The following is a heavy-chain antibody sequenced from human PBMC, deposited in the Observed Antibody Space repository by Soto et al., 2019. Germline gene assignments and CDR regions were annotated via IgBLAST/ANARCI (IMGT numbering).Heavy chain of an antibody. CDR1: RFTCVRYW. Sequence: XXSLRLSGAASRFTCVRYWMSWVRQAPGKGLEWAATXKQDGXEEYSVDPVKGXFTISRDXXKRSLHLQMNSLTVEDTDVSYCATGRGYGRFEFWGTGTPVPVYS. CDR2: XKQDGXEE. J-gene: IGHJ1*01. CDR3: ATGRGYGRFEF. V-gene: IGHV3-7*02. D-gene: IGHD3-10*01.